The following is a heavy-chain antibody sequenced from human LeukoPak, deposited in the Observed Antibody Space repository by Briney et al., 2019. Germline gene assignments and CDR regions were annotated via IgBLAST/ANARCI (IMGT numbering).Heavy chain of an antibody. J-gene: IGHJ6*02. CDR3: ARTTSHQNIYGMDV. D-gene: IGHD4-11*01. Sequence: ASVKVSCKASGGTFSSYAISWVRQAPGQGLEWMGGIIPIFGTANYAQKFQGRVTITADESTSTAYMELSSLRSEDTAVYYCARTTSHQNIYGMDVWGQGTTVTASS. CDR1: GGTFSSYA. V-gene: IGHV1-69*13. CDR2: IIPIFGTA.